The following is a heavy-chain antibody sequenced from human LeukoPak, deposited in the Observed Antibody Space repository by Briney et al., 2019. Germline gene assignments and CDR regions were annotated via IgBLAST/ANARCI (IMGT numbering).Heavy chain of an antibody. CDR3: SKDLRPVVTSPFDY. CDR1: GFTFSSYG. J-gene: IGHJ4*02. CDR2: IRYDGSNK. V-gene: IGHV3-30*02. D-gene: IGHD4-23*01. Sequence: GGALRLSCAASGFTFSSYGMHWVRQAPGKGLEWVAFIRYDGSNKYDAESVKGRFTISRDNSKNPLYLKMNSLRAEDTAVYYRSKDLRPVVTSPFDYWGQGTLVTVSS.